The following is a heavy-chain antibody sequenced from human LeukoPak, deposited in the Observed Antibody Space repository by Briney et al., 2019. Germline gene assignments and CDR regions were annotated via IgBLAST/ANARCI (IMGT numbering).Heavy chain of an antibody. Sequence: PGGSLRLSCAASGFTFDKYWMDWVRQAPGKGLEWVANIKQDGSEKYYVDSVKGRFTISRDNAKNSLYLQMNSLRAEDTAVYYCARYDSGSYNYWGQGTLVTVSS. J-gene: IGHJ4*02. CDR3: ARYDSGSYNY. CDR1: GFTFDKYW. D-gene: IGHD3-10*01. V-gene: IGHV3-7*01. CDR2: IKQDGSEK.